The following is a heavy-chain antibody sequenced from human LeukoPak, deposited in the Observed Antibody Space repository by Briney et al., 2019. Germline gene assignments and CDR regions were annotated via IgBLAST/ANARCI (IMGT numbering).Heavy chain of an antibody. V-gene: IGHV3-7*01. CDR3: AREITGTPFDY. CDR1: GFTFSSCW. D-gene: IGHD1-7*01. J-gene: IGHJ4*02. Sequence: TGGSLRLSCAVSGFTFSSCWMSWVRQAPGKGLEWVANIKQDGSEKYYVDSVKGRFTISRDNAKNSLYLQMNSLRAEDTAVYYCAREITGTPFDYWGQGTLVTVSS. CDR2: IKQDGSEK.